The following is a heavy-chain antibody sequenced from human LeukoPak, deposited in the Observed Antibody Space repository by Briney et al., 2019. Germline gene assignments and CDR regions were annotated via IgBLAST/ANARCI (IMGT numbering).Heavy chain of an antibody. CDR1: GFTFSDYY. CDR2: ISSSGSTI. V-gene: IGHV3-11*01. CDR3: ARDGRNQKWGYYYYYMDV. Sequence: GGSLRLSCAASGFTFSDYYMSWIRQAPGKGLEWVSYISSSGSTIYYADSVKGRFTISRDNAKNSLYLQMNSLRAEDTAVYYCARDGRNQKWGYYYYYMDVWGKGTTVTVSS. J-gene: IGHJ6*03. D-gene: IGHD1-14*01.